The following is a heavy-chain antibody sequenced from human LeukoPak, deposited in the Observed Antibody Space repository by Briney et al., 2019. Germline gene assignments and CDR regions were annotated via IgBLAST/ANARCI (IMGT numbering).Heavy chain of an antibody. D-gene: IGHD6-13*01. CDR1: GGSISSYY. V-gene: IGHV4-59*01. J-gene: IGHJ4*02. CDR2: IYYSGST. Sequence: SETLSLTCTVSGGSISSYYWSWIRQPPGRGLEWIGYIYYSGSTNYNTSLKSRVTISVETSKNEFSLKLRSVTAADTAVYYCARVTGYRIEDYFDYWGQGTLVTVSS. CDR3: ARVTGYRIEDYFDY.